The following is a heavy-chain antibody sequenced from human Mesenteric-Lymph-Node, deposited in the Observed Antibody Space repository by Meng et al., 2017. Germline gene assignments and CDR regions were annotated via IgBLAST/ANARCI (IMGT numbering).Heavy chain of an antibody. CDR1: GCTFGSYA. J-gene: IGHJ2*01. V-gene: IGHV3-23*01. CDR2: ISGNGAGT. Sequence: EVQLLESGGGLVQPGGSLRLSCAASGCTFGSYAMSWVRQAPGKGLEWLSGISGNGAGTYYADSMKGRFTISRDNSMNTLYLEMNSLRAEDTAIYYCAKRVVVTASSHWYFDLWGRGTLVTVSS. CDR3: AKRVVVTASSHWYFDL. D-gene: IGHD2-21*02.